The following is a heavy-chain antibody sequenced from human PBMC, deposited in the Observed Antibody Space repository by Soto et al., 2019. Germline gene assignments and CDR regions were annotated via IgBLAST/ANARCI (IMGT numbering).Heavy chain of an antibody. D-gene: IGHD6-13*01. Sequence: GASVKVSCKASGYTFTSYGISWVRQAPGQGLEWMGWISAYNGNTNYAQKLQGRVTMTTDTSTSTAYMELRSLRSDDTAVYYCARDLGGSSRSKDKVVRDYYYYGMDVWGQGTTVTVSS. V-gene: IGHV1-18*01. CDR2: ISAYNGNT. J-gene: IGHJ6*02. CDR3: ARDLGGSSRSKDKVVRDYYYYGMDV. CDR1: GYTFTSYG.